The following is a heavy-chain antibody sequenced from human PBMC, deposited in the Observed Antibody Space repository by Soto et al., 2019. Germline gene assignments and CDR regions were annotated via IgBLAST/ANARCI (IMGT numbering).Heavy chain of an antibody. CDR2: ISYDGSNK. CDR3: AKSGVTIGRTDY. D-gene: IGHD3-10*01. V-gene: IGHV3-30-3*02. CDR1: GFTFSSYA. Sequence: GGSLRLSCAASGFTFSSYAMHWVRQAPGKGLEWVAVISYDGSNKYYADSVKGRFTISRDNSKNTLYLQMNSLRAEDTAVYYCAKSGVTIGRTDYWGQGTLVTVSS. J-gene: IGHJ4*02.